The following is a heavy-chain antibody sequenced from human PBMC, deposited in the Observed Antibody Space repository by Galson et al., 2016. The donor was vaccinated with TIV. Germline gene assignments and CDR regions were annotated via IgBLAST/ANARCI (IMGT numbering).Heavy chain of an antibody. CDR3: ATVAWFPGLSLDN. V-gene: IGHV1-24*01. CDR2: FDPEVRRT. J-gene: IGHJ4*02. D-gene: IGHD3-22*01. CDR1: GYSLTEVV. Sequence: SVKVSCKVSGYSLTEVVMHWVRQAPGEGLEWMGGFDPEVRRTIYAQKLQGRVTMTADTSTDTAYMELGSLRFEDTAVYYCATVAWFPGLSLDNWGQGTLVTVSS.